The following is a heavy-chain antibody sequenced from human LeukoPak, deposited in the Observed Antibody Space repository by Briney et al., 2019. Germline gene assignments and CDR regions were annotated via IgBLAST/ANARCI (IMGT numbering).Heavy chain of an antibody. CDR1: GESLSGYY. Sequence: SETLSLTCSVYGESLSGYYWSWIRQPPGKGLEWIGEINHSGSTNYNPSLKSRVTISADTSKNQFSLKLDSVTAADTAVYYCANSGLLRDPFNYWGQGTLVTVSS. D-gene: IGHD4-17*01. CDR2: INHSGST. CDR3: ANSGLLRDPFNY. V-gene: IGHV4-34*01. J-gene: IGHJ4*02.